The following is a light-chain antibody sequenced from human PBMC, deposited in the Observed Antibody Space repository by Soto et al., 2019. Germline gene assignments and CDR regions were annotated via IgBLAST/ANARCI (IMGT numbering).Light chain of an antibody. J-gene: IGKJ2*01. CDR1: QSVGSN. CDR2: SSS. CDR3: QHYTQWPRFT. V-gene: IGKV3-15*01. Sequence: EIVMTQSPVTLSVSPGERVTLSCRASQSVGSNLAWYQQKPGQAPRLLVYSSSTRATDVPARFTGSGSGTEFTLTVSSLQSEDVAVYFCQHYTQWPRFTFGQGTRLEIK.